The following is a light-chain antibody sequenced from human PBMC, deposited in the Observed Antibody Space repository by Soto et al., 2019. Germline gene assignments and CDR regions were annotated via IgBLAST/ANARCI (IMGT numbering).Light chain of an antibody. CDR1: SSNIGAGYD. CDR2: GNS. J-gene: IGLJ1*01. CDR3: QSYDTSRGV. Sequence: SVLTQPPSVSGAPGQRVTLSCTGSSSNIGAGYDVNWYQQLPGTAPKLLIFGNSNRPSGVPDRFSGSKSGTSASLAITGLQAEDEADYYCQSYDTSRGVFGTGTKVTVL. V-gene: IGLV1-40*01.